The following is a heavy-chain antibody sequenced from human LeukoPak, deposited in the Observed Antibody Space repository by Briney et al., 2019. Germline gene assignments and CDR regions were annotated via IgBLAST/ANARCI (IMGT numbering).Heavy chain of an antibody. D-gene: IGHD3-22*01. CDR1: DASMSGYY. CDR2: IYTTGST. V-gene: IGHV4-4*07. Sequence: PSETLSLTCTVSDASMSGYYWSWIRQPAGKGLEWIGRIYTTGSTSYNPSLKNRVTMSVDKSKKHFSLRLSPVTAADTAMYYCARDGAYYEFDYWGQGTLVTVSS. CDR3: ARDGAYYEFDY. J-gene: IGHJ4*02.